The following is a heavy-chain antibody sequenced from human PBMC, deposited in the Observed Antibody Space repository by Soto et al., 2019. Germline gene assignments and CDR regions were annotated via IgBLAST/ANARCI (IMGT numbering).Heavy chain of an antibody. J-gene: IGHJ4*02. CDR3: ARGLNGQFDY. Sequence: EVQLVESGGGLVQPGGSLRLSCAASGFTFSSYSMNWVRQAPGKGLEWVSYISSSSSTIYYEDSVKGRFSISRDNDKKSMYLQMNGLRAEDTAVYYCARGLNGQFDYWGQGTLVNGSS. CDR2: ISSSSSTI. D-gene: IGHD2-8*01. V-gene: IGHV3-48*01. CDR1: GFTFSSYS.